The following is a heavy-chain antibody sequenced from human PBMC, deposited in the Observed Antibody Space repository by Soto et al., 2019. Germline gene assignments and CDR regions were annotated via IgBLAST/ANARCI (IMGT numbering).Heavy chain of an antibody. CDR2: ISAHNGNT. V-gene: IGHV1-18*01. CDR3: ASGIQLWLRRINNGYSG. J-gene: IGHJ4*02. CDR1: GYAFTTYG. D-gene: IGHD5-18*01. Sequence: QVHLVQSGAEVKKPGASVKVSCKGSGYAFTTYGITWVRQAPGQGLEWMGWISAHNGNTNYAQKLQGRVTVTRDTSTSTAYMELSSLRSEDTAVYFCASGIQLWLRRINNGYSGWGQGTLVTVSS.